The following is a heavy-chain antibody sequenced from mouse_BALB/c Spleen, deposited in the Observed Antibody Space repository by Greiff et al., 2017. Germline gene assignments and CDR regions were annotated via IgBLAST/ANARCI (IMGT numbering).Heavy chain of an antibody. CDR3: TRDGNDYDEDYYAMDY. CDR2: ISSGGSYT. Sequence: DVMLVESGGGLVKPGGSLKLSCAASGFTFSSYTMSWVRQTPEKRLEWVATISSGGSYTYYPDSVKGRFTISRDNAKNTLYLQMSSLKSEDTAMYYCTRDGNDYDEDYYAMDYWGQGTSVTVSS. V-gene: IGHV5-6-4*01. J-gene: IGHJ4*01. D-gene: IGHD2-4*01. CDR1: GFTFSSYT.